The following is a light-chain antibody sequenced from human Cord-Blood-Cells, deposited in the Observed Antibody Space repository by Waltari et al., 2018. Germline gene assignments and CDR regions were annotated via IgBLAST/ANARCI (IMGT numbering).Light chain of an antibody. V-gene: IGLV3-25*03. CDR2: NDS. CDR1: ALPKQY. CDR3: QSADSSGTYVV. J-gene: IGLJ2*01. Sequence: SYELTQPPSVSVSPGQTARITCSGDALPKQYAYWYQQKPGQAPVLVIYNDSVRPSGIPERFSGSSSGTTVTLTISGVQAEDEADYYCQSADSSGTYVVFGGGTKLTVL.